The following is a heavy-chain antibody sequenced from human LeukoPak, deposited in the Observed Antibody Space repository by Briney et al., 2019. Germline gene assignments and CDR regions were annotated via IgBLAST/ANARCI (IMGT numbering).Heavy chain of an antibody. CDR2: ISGAGGNT. Sequence: GGALRLSCAASGFTFSTYAMSWVRQALGKGLEWVSGISGAGGNTYYADSVKGRFTICRDNSKNTLYLQMNSLRAEDTAVYYCAKVPGRSWIQLWFFDYWGQGTLVTVSS. D-gene: IGHD5-18*01. CDR3: AKVPGRSWIQLWFFDY. CDR1: GFTFSTYA. J-gene: IGHJ4*02. V-gene: IGHV3-23*01.